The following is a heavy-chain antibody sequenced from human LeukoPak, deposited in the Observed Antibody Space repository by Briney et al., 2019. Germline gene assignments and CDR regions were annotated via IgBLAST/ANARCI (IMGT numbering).Heavy chain of an antibody. CDR1: GYTFTDYY. CDR3: ATDKNRRGGEGY. D-gene: IGHD2-15*01. V-gene: IGHV1-69-2*01. Sequence: ATVKLSCKVSGYTFTDYYMHWVQQAPGKGLEWIGLVHPEDGETIYADKIQGRATITADTSTHTAYMELSSQRSKDTAVYYCATDKNRRGGEGYWGQGNLVTVSS. CDR2: VHPEDGET. J-gene: IGHJ4*02.